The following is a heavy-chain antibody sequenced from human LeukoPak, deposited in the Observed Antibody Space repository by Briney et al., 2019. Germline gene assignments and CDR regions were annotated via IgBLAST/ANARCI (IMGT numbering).Heavy chain of an antibody. Sequence: SETLSLTCSVSGGSVTSVGYYWNYIRQLPGKGLEWIGYISYSGSPYYNPSLKSRVAISVDTSKNQFSLIVSSVTAADTAVYYCARDRPGRSGTRGYYFDYWGQGTLVTVSS. CDR2: ISYSGSP. D-gene: IGHD2-2*01. CDR1: GGSVTSVGYY. CDR3: ARDRPGRSGTRGYYFDY. V-gene: IGHV4-31*03. J-gene: IGHJ4*02.